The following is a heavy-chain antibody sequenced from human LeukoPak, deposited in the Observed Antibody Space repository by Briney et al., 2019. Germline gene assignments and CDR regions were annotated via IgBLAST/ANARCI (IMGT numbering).Heavy chain of an antibody. V-gene: IGHV3-23*01. J-gene: IGHJ4*02. CDR3: ATLKQDSGSYYDPFNY. CDR2: ISGSGGTT. Sequence: TGGSLRLSCAASRFTFSSYAMSWVRQAPGKGLDWVSPISGSGGTTYYAASVKGRFAISRDNSKNTLYLQMNSLRAEDTAIYYCATLKQDSGSYYDPFNYWGQGTLVTVPS. D-gene: IGHD3-10*01. CDR1: RFTFSSYA.